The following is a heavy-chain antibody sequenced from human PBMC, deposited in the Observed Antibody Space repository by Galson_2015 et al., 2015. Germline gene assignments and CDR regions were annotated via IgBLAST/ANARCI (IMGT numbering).Heavy chain of an antibody. Sequence: SLRLSCAASGFTFSSYGMHWVRQAPGKGLEWVAVISYDGSNKYYADSVKGRFTISRDNSKNTLYLQMNSLRAEDTAVYYCAKGYDFWSGYPILYYFDYWGQGTLVTVSS. V-gene: IGHV3-30*18. CDR1: GFTFSSYG. D-gene: IGHD3-3*01. J-gene: IGHJ4*02. CDR3: AKGYDFWSGYPILYYFDY. CDR2: ISYDGSNK.